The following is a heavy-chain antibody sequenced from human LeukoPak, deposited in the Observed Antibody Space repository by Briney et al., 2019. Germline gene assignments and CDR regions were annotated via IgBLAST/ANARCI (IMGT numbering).Heavy chain of an antibody. V-gene: IGHV4-34*01. D-gene: IGHD1-26*01. CDR2: INHSRST. CDR1: GGSFSGYY. CDR3: ARVGGYSGSLQRGY. J-gene: IGHJ4*02. Sequence: PSETLSLTCAVYGGSFSGYYWSWIRQPPGKGLEWIGEINHSRSTNYSPSLKSRVTISVDTSKNQFALKLSSVTDADTAVYYCARVGGYSGSLQRGYWGQGTLVTVSS.